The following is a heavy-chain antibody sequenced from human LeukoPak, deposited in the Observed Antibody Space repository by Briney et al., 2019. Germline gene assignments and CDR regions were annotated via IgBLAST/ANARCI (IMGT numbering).Heavy chain of an antibody. D-gene: IGHD5-24*01. Sequence: GGSLRLSCAASGFTFSSYSMNWVRQAPGKGLEWVSSISSSSSYIYYADSVKGRFTISRDNAKNSLYLQMNSLRAEDTAVYYCARGGMATNRDYMDVWGKGTTVTVSS. CDR3: ARGGMATNRDYMDV. V-gene: IGHV3-21*01. CDR2: ISSSSSYI. CDR1: GFTFSSYS. J-gene: IGHJ6*03.